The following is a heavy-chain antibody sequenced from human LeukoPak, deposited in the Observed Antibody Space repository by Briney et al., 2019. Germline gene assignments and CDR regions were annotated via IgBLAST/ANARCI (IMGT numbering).Heavy chain of an antibody. CDR2: INHSGST. D-gene: IGHD2-2*01. CDR3: ARYVVVVPAVSYGMDV. CDR1: GGSFSGYY. J-gene: IGHJ6*02. V-gene: IGHV4-34*01. Sequence: PSETLSLTCAVYGGSFSGYYWSWIRQPPGKGLEWIGEINHSGSTNYNPSLKSRVTISVDTSKNQFSLKLSSVTAADTAVYYCARYVVVVPAVSYGMDVWGQGTTVTVSS.